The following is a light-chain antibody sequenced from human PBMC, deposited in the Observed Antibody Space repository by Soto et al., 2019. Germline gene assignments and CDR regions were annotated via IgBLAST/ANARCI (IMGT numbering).Light chain of an antibody. CDR3: QQYHNWPPLT. V-gene: IGKV3-15*01. J-gene: IGKJ4*01. CDR1: QSISSK. CDR2: GVS. Sequence: EIVMTQSPATLSVSPGERATLSCRASQSISSKLAWYQQKLGQAPRLLIYGVSTRATGIPARFSGSGSGTEFTLTISSLQSEDFAVYYCQQYHNWPPLTFGGGTKVEMK.